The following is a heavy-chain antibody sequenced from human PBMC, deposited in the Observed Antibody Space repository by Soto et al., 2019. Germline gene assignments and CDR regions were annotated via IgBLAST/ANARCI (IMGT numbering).Heavy chain of an antibody. CDR2: ISSSSSYI. Sequence: QAQLVESGGGLAKPGGSLRLSCAASGFTFSDHYMSWIRQAPGKGLEWISSISSSSSYIYYADSVKGRFTISRDNAKNSLYLQMNSLRAEDTAVYYCARESANWGVPDYWGQGTLVTVSS. V-gene: IGHV3-11*06. CDR3: ARESANWGVPDY. D-gene: IGHD7-27*01. CDR1: GFTFSDHY. J-gene: IGHJ4*02.